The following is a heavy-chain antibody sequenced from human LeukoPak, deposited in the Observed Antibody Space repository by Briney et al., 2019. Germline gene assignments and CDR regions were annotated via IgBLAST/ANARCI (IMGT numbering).Heavy chain of an antibody. V-gene: IGHV3-7*01. CDR3: ARDLTIFGVVTGDAFDI. D-gene: IGHD3-3*01. Sequence: GGSLRLSCAASGFSFRSYWMTWVRRAPGKGLEWVADIKKDGSERYYVDSVKGRFTISRDNAKNSLYLQMNSLRAEDTAVYYCARDLTIFGVVTGDAFDIWGQGTMVTVSS. CDR2: IKKDGSER. J-gene: IGHJ3*02. CDR1: GFSFRSYW.